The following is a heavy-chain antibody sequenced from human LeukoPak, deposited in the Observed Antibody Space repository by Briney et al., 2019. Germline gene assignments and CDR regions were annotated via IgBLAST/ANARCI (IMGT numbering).Heavy chain of an antibody. Sequence: ASVKVSCKVFGYTLTELSIHWVRQAPGKGLEWMGGFDPEDGETIYAQKFQGRVTMTEDTSTDTAYMELSSLRSEDTAVYYCATVWLQLARAFDIWGQGTMVTVSS. CDR2: FDPEDGET. J-gene: IGHJ3*02. CDR1: GYTLTELS. CDR3: ATVWLQLARAFDI. D-gene: IGHD1-1*01. V-gene: IGHV1-24*01.